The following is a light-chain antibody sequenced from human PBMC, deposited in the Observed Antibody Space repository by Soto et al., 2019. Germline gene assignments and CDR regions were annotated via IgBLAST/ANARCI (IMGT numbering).Light chain of an antibody. Sequence: DIQLTQSPSFLSASVGDRVTITCRASQGISSSLAWYQQKPGKDPKLLIYAASTLQSGVPSRFSGSGSGTEFTLTISSLQPEDFATYYCQQVNSYPITFGPGTKVDIK. CDR3: QQVNSYPIT. V-gene: IGKV1-9*01. J-gene: IGKJ3*01. CDR1: QGISSS. CDR2: AAS.